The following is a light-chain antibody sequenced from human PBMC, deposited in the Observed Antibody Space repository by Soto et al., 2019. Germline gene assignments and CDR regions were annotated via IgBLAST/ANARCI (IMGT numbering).Light chain of an antibody. Sequence: EIVLTQSPGTLSLSPGERATLSCRASQSVGKSLAWYQQKPGQAPRLLIYGASTRATGIPDRFSGSGSGTDFTLTISSLEPEDFAVYYCQQYSNWPITFGQGTRLEIK. CDR3: QQYSNWPIT. J-gene: IGKJ5*01. CDR2: GAS. V-gene: IGKV3-11*01. CDR1: QSVGKS.